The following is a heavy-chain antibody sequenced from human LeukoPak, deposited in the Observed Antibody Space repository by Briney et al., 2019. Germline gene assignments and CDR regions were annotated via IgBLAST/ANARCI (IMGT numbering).Heavy chain of an antibody. CDR1: GFTFTSFW. V-gene: IGHV3-74*01. Sequence: LTGGSLRLSCAASGFTFTSFWMHWVRQAPGKGLVWVSRVNSDGSDTYYADSVKGRFTISRDNSKNTLSLQMNSLRAEDTAVYYCARVYCGGACYSGAFDYWGQGTLVTVSS. D-gene: IGHD2-21*02. J-gene: IGHJ4*02. CDR2: VNSDGSDT. CDR3: ARVYCGGACYSGAFDY.